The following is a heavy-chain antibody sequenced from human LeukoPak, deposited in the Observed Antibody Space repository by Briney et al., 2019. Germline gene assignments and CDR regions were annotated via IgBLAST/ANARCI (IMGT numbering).Heavy chain of an antibody. V-gene: IGHV4-4*07. CDR2: VYSSGVG. CDR3: AREEFLHEIDSSVYFVY. Sequence: SETLSLTCTVSGGSITGYYWNWIRQPAGQGLEWLGRVYSSGVGNYNPSLTSRVTMSVDTSKNQFSLKLTSLTAADTAVYYCAREEFLHEIDSSVYFVYWGQGTLVTVSS. CDR1: GGSITGYY. D-gene: IGHD3-22*01. J-gene: IGHJ4*02.